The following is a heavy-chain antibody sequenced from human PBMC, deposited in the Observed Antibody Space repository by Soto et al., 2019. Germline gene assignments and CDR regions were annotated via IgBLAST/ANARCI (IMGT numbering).Heavy chain of an antibody. CDR3: ASEGSLFDY. Sequence: GGSLRLSCAASGFTFSNYWMSWVRQAPGKGLEWVANIKQDGSEKYYVDSVKGRFTISRDNTKNSLYLRMNSLRAEDTAVYYCASEGSLFDYWGQGTQVTVSS. V-gene: IGHV3-7*05. J-gene: IGHJ4*02. CDR2: IKQDGSEK. CDR1: GFTFSNYW.